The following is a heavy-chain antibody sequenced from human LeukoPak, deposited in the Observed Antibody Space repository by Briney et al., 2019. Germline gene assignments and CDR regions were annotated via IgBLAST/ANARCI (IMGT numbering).Heavy chain of an antibody. V-gene: IGHV1-2*02. Sequence: GASVKVSCKASGYTFTGYYMHWVRQAPGQGLEWMGWINPNSGGTNYAQKFQGRVTMTRDTFISTAYMELSRLRSDDTAVYYCARDYYDSSGYGARWFDPWGQGTLVTVSS. CDR1: GYTFTGYY. CDR2: INPNSGGT. CDR3: ARDYYDSSGYGARWFDP. J-gene: IGHJ5*02. D-gene: IGHD3-22*01.